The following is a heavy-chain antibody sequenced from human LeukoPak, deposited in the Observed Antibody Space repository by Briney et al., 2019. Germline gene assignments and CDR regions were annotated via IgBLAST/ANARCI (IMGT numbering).Heavy chain of an antibody. Sequence: GESLRLSCAASGFTFSRYWIHWVRQAPGKGLEWVSYISGSSSTIYYADSVKGRFTISRDNAENSLFLQMNSLRAEDTAVYYCAREAYYDILTGYPYYFDYWGQGTLVTVSS. J-gene: IGHJ4*02. CDR2: ISGSSSTI. D-gene: IGHD3-9*01. CDR3: AREAYYDILTGYPYYFDY. CDR1: GFTFSRYW. V-gene: IGHV3-48*04.